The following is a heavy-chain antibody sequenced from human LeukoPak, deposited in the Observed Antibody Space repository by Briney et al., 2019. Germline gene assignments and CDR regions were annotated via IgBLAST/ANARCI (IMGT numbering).Heavy chain of an antibody. D-gene: IGHD5-18*01. CDR2: ISAYNGNT. V-gene: IGHV1-18*01. Sequence: ASVKVSCKASGYTFTSYGISWVRQAPGQGLEWMGWISAYNGNTNYAQKLQGRVTMTTDTSTSTAYMELSSLRSEDTAVYYCARDGYSYGYLSLPYYFDYWGQGTLVTVSS. CDR3: ARDGYSYGYLSLPYYFDY. J-gene: IGHJ4*02. CDR1: GYTFTSYG.